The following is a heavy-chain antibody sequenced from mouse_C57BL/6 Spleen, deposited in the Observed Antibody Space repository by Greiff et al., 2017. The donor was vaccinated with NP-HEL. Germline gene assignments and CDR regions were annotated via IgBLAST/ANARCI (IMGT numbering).Heavy chain of an antibody. V-gene: IGHV3-6*01. Sequence: VQLQQSGPGLVKPSQSLSLPCSVPGYSITSGYYWNWIRQFPGNKLECMGYISYDGSNNYNPSLKNRISITLDTSTNQFFLKLNSVTTEDTAAYYCANLYLLCDGYYAMDYWGQGTSVTVSS. J-gene: IGHJ4*01. D-gene: IGHD2-3*01. CDR3: ANLYLLCDGYYAMDY. CDR2: ISYDGSN. CDR1: GYSITSGYY.